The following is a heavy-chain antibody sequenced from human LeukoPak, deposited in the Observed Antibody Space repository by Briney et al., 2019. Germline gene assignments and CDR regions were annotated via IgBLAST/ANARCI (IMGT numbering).Heavy chain of an antibody. CDR2: IWYDGSNK. CDR1: GFTFSSYG. D-gene: IGHD3-22*01. Sequence: GGSLRLSCAASGFTFSSYGVHWVRQAPGKGLEWVAVIWYDGSNKYYADSVKGRFTISRDNSKNTLYLQMNSLRAEDTAVYYCARVSTRSGYHPFDYWGQGTLVTVSS. CDR3: ARVSTRSGYHPFDY. V-gene: IGHV3-33*01. J-gene: IGHJ4*02.